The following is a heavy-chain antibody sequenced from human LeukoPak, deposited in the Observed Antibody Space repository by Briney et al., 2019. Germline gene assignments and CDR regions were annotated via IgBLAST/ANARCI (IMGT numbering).Heavy chain of an antibody. D-gene: IGHD2-15*01. CDR1: GVSFSSYD. CDR2: IYYSGST. CDR3: ARGGGYCSGGSCHIDY. Sequence: SETLCLTCTDSGVSFSSYDWSWIRQPPGKGLEWIGYIYYSGSTNYNPSLKSRVTISVDASKNQFSLKLSSVTAADTAVYYCARGGGYCSGGSCHIDYWGQGTLVTVSS. J-gene: IGHJ4*02. V-gene: IGHV4-59*01.